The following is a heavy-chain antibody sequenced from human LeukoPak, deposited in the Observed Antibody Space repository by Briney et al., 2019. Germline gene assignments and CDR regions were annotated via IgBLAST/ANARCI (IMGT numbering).Heavy chain of an antibody. CDR2: IYYSGST. D-gene: IGHD3-22*01. CDR1: GGSISSYY. J-gene: IGHJ4*02. CDR3: ARVTDDSSGYSFDS. V-gene: IGHV4-59*01. Sequence: PSETLSLTCTVSGGSISSYYWSWIRQPPGNGQEWNGYIYYSGSTNYNPSLKSRVTISVDTSKNQFSLKLSSVTAADTAVYYCARVTDDSSGYSFDSWGQGTLVSVSS.